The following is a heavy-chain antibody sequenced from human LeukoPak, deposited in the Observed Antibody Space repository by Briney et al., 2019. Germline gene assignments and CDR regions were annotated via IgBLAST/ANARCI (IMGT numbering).Heavy chain of an antibody. J-gene: IGHJ4*02. Sequence: ASVKVSCKASGYTFTNYYMHWVRQAPGHGLEWMGVINPSGGSTTYAQKFQGRVIMTRDASTTTVHVELSSLGSEDTAVYYCAKLPGRAADYWGQGTLVTVSS. CDR2: INPSGGST. CDR1: GYTFTNYY. V-gene: IGHV1-46*01. CDR3: AKLPGRAADY.